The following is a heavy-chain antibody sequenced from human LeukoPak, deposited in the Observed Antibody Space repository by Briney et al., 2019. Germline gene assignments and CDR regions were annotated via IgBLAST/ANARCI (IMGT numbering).Heavy chain of an antibody. Sequence: GGSLRLSCAASGFTFSDYYMSWFRQAPGKGLECISYLNSSGGPTYYADSVKGRFTVSGDNAKNSLYLQMISLRVEDTAVYYCAKVGAAAGPEAFDIWGQGTMVTVSS. V-gene: IGHV3-11*04. D-gene: IGHD6-13*01. J-gene: IGHJ3*02. CDR2: LNSSGGPT. CDR1: GFTFSDYY. CDR3: AKVGAAAGPEAFDI.